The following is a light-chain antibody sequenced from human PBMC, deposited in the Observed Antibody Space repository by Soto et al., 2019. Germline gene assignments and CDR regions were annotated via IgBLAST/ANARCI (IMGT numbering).Light chain of an antibody. J-gene: IGLJ2*01. CDR1: SSDVGVYNY. CDR3: SSYTSSSTVV. CDR2: DVS. V-gene: IGLV2-14*01. Sequence: QSALTQPASVSGSPGQSITISCTGTSSDVGVYNYVSWYQQHPGNAPKLIISDVSNRPSGVSNRFSGSKSGNTASLTISGLQAEDEADYYCSSYTSSSTVVFGGGTKLTVL.